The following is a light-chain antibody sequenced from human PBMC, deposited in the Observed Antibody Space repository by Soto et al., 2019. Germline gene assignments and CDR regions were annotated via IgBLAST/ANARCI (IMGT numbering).Light chain of an antibody. CDR3: TSYTTSNSNTLYV. CDR1: SSDVGGYNR. J-gene: IGLJ1*01. V-gene: IGLV2-14*01. Sequence: QSALTQPASVSGSPGQSITISCTGTSSDVGGYNRVSWYQQYPGKAPKLVIYDVNNRPSEVSNRFSGSTSGNTASLTISGLQAEDEADYYCTSYTTSNSNTLYVFRTGTKVTVL. CDR2: DVN.